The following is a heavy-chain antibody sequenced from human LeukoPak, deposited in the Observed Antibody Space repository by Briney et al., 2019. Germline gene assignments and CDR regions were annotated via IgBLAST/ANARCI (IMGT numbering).Heavy chain of an antibody. J-gene: IGHJ5*02. CDR2: MYAGGTT. Sequence: PGGSLRLSCAASGVIVSRNFMSWVRQAPGKGLRWVAIMYAGGTTDYSDSVRGRFHISRASSNNTLSLQINSLRAEDTAVYYCARGSDSGWPLDRWGQGALVTVSS. V-gene: IGHV3-53*01. CDR3: ARGSDSGWPLDR. CDR1: GVIVSRNF. D-gene: IGHD6-19*01.